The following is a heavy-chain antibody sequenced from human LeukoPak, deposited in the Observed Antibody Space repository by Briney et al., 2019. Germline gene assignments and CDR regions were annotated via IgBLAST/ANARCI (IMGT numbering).Heavy chain of an antibody. CDR1: GFTFSNYV. J-gene: IGHJ5*01. Sequence: GASLRLSCAASGFTFSNYVISWVRQAPGQGLEWVSAVSSSGGSTYYADSVKGRFTISRDTSKNTLYLQMTSLRAADTAVYYCARLGYLSASGKTKGGSWFDPWGQGTLVTVSS. V-gene: IGHV3-23*01. D-gene: IGHD3-10*01. CDR2: VSSSGGST. CDR3: ARLGYLSASGKTKGGSWFDP.